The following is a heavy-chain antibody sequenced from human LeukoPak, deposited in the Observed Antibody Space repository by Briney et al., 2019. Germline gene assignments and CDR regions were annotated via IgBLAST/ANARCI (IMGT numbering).Heavy chain of an antibody. CDR3: VRDVSRRIGMDV. CDR1: GFSSNSYT. J-gene: IGHJ6*02. V-gene: IGHV3-21*01. D-gene: IGHD2/OR15-2a*01. CDR2: ISPVSSYT. Sequence: SGGSLRLSCLASGFSSNSYTMNWVREAPGKGLEWVSTISPVSSYTWYAESVKGRFTISRDNPKNSLYLQMDSLRAEDTAVYYCVRDVSRRIGMDVWAKGPRSPSP.